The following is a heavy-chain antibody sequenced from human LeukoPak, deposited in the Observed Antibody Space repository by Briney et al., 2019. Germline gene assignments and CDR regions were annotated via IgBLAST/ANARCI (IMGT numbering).Heavy chain of an antibody. CDR1: GGSLSTYA. J-gene: IGHJ4*02. Sequence: ASVTVSCTASGGSLSTYAINWVRPVPGRGLEWMGGIIPFYSATDYAQKLQGRVTITADESTNTAYMELNSLTSKDTAVYYCARMVGYAYSDYWGQETLVTVSS. CDR2: IIPFYSAT. V-gene: IGHV1-69*13. CDR3: ARMVGYAYSDY. D-gene: IGHD2-15*01.